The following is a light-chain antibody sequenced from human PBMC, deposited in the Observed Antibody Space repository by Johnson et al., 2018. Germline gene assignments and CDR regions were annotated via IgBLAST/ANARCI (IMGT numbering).Light chain of an antibody. V-gene: IGLV1-51*02. CDR1: SSNIGNNY. J-gene: IGLJ1*01. CDR2: ENN. CDR3: GTWDSSLSSGNV. Sequence: VSAAPGQKVTISCSGSSSNIGNNYVSWYQQLPGTAPKLLIYENNKRPSGIPDRFSGSKSGTSATLGITGLQTGDEADYYCGTWDSSLSSGNVFGTGTKVTVL.